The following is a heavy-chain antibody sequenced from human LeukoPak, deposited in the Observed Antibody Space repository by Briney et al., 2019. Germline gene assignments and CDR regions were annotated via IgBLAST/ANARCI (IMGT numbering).Heavy chain of an antibody. D-gene: IGHD6-13*01. CDR2: VYHSGST. CDR3: ARFISAGGPDY. CDR1: GGSISSNNW. J-gene: IGHJ4*02. V-gene: IGHV4-4*02. Sequence: SGTLSLTCAVSGGSISSNNWWSWVRQPPGKGLEWIGEVYHSGSTSYNPSLKSRITILVDKSMNQFSLKLNSVTAADSAVYYCARFISAGGPDYWGRGILVTVSS.